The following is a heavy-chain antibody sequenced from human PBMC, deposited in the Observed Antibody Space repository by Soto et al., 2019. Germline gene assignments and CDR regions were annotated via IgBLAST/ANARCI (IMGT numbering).Heavy chain of an antibody. D-gene: IGHD3-22*01. V-gene: IGHV3-30*03. Sequence: GGSLRLSCAASGFSFDRHGMHWVRQAPGKGLDWVATISYGGSDKFFADSVKGRFTISRDNSKNTVDLQMDSLRPDDTAVYYCARDRGYYDTSRYYYFVSDAFDMWGQGTMVTVSS. CDR2: ISYGGSDK. CDR1: GFSFDRHG. J-gene: IGHJ3*02. CDR3: ARDRGYYDTSRYYYFVSDAFDM.